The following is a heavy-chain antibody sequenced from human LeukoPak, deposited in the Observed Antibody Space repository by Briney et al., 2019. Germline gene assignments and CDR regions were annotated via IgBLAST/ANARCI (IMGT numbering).Heavy chain of an antibody. J-gene: IGHJ4*02. CDR2: IDQDGSVR. Sequence: PGGSLRLSCVASGFTFSSFWMSWVRQAPGKGLEFVANIDQDGSVRNYVDSVKGRFIISRDNAKNSLYLQTDSLRAEDTAVYFCARDPGSSSFDCWGLGTPVTVSS. CDR1: GFTFSSFW. CDR3: ARDPGSSSFDC. D-gene: IGHD6-13*01. V-gene: IGHV3-7*01.